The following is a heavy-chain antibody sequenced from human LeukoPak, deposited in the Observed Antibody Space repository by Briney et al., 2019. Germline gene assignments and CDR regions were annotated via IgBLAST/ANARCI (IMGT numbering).Heavy chain of an antibody. Sequence: SQTLSLTCTVSGGSISSGGYYWSWIRQHPGKGLEWIGYIFYSGSTYYNPSLKSRVTISVDTSKNQFSLKLSSVTAADTAVYYCAREAPQLRFDYYYGMDVWGQGTRVTVSS. D-gene: IGHD3-10*01. J-gene: IGHJ6*02. V-gene: IGHV4-31*03. CDR1: GGSISSGGYY. CDR3: AREAPQLRFDYYYGMDV. CDR2: IFYSGST.